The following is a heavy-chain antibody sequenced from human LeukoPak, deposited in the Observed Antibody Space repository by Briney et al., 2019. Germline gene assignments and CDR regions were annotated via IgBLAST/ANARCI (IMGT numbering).Heavy chain of an antibody. V-gene: IGHV5-51*01. J-gene: IGHJ6*02. CDR3: ARSRGYYGSGSYYPYYYYYGMDV. Sequence: GESLKISCKGSGYSFTSYWIGWVRQMPGKGLEWMGIIYPGDSDTRYSPSFQGQVTISADKSISTAYLQWSSLKASDTAMYYCARSRGYYGSGSYYPYYYYYGMDVWGQGTTVTVSS. CDR2: IYPGDSDT. D-gene: IGHD3-10*01. CDR1: GYSFTSYW.